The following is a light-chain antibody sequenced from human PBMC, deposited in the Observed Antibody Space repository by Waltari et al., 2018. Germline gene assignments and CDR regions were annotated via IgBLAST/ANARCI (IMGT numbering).Light chain of an antibody. CDR3: QAWDSSTAHVV. CDR1: RLGDKY. V-gene: IGLV3-1*01. Sequence: SYELTQPPSVSVSPGQTASITCSGDRLGDKYVCWYQQKPGQSPVLVIYQLNKQPSGIPERCSGSNSGNTATLTISGTQAMDEADYYCQAWDSSTAHVVFGGGTKLTVL. CDR2: QLN. J-gene: IGLJ2*01.